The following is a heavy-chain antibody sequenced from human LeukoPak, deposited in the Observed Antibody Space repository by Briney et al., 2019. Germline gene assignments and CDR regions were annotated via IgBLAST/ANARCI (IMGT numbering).Heavy chain of an antibody. CDR2: IYHSGST. J-gene: IGHJ6*02. CDR1: GGSFSGYY. D-gene: IGHD2-8*01. V-gene: IGHV4-34*01. CDR3: ARDYCTNGVCGDYYYGMDV. Sequence: PSETLSLTCAVYGGSFSGYYWSWIRQPPGKGLEWIGEIYHSGSTNYNPSLKSRVTISVDKSKNQFSLKLSSVTAADTAVYYCARDYCTNGVCGDYYYGMDVWGQGTTVTVSS.